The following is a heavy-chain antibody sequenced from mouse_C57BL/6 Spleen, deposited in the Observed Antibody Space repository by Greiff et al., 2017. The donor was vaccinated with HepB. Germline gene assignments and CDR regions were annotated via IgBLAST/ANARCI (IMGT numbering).Heavy chain of an antibody. CDR2: IYPGDGDT. Sequence: QVHVKQSGPELVKPGASVKISCKASGYAFSSSWMNWVKQRPGKGLEWIGRIYPGDGDTNYNGKFKGKATLTADKSSSTAYMQLSSLTSEDSAVYFCARSITTVVEGAMDYWGQGTSVTVSS. CDR3: ARSITTVVEGAMDY. V-gene: IGHV1-82*01. CDR1: GYAFSSSW. D-gene: IGHD1-1*01. J-gene: IGHJ4*01.